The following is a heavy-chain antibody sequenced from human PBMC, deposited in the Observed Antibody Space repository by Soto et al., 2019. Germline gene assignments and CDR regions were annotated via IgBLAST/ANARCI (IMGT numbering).Heavy chain of an antibody. J-gene: IGHJ6*02. V-gene: IGHV1-18*01. Sequence: GASVKVSCKASGYTFASNGIRWVRQAPGQGLEWMGWISAYNGNTNYAQKLQGRVTMTTDTSTSTAYMELRSLRSDDTAVYYCARATLDTAMVTRYYYYGMDVWGQGTTVTVSS. CDR2: ISAYNGNT. D-gene: IGHD5-18*01. CDR1: GYTFASNG. CDR3: ARATLDTAMVTRYYYYGMDV.